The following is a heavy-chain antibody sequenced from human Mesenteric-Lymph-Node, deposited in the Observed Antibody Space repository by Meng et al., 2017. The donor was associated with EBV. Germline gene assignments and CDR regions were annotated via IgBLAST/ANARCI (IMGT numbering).Heavy chain of an antibody. V-gene: IGHV3-53*01. CDR3: VRGRWNN. J-gene: IGHJ4*02. CDR1: GFIVSGNY. Sequence: LESGGCLIHPVCSLRLSCAASGFIVSGNYMSWVRQAPGKGLEWVSGIYTDGSTYYADSVKGRFTISRDNSKNTLFIQMNNLRVDDTAVYYCVRGRWNNWGQGTLVTVSS. D-gene: IGHD1/OR15-1a*01. CDR2: IYTDGST.